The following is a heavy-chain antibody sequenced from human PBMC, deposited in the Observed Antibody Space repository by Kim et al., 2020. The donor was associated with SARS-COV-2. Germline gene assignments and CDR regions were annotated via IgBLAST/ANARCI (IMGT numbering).Heavy chain of an antibody. J-gene: IGHJ6*02. CDR3: ARARQWRALSYYYGMDV. CDR1: GFTFSSYA. V-gene: IGHV3-30*04. Sequence: GGSLRLSCAASGFTFSSYAMHWVRQAPGKGLEWVAVISYDGSNKYYADSVKGRFTISRDNSKNTLYLQMNSLRAEDTAVYYCARARQWRALSYYYGMDVWGQGTTVTVSS. D-gene: IGHD6-19*01. CDR2: ISYDGSNK.